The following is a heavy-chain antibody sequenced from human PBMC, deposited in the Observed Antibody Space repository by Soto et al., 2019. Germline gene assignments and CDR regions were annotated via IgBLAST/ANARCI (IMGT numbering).Heavy chain of an antibody. Sequence: QVQLVQSGAEVKKPGASVKVSCKASGYTFTSYGISWVRQAPGQGLEWMGWISAYNGNTNYAQKLQGRVTMTTDTSTSTAYMELRSLRSDDTAVYYCARDKGPIVVVPAAIQGGWFDPWGQGTLVTVSS. CDR2: ISAYNGNT. D-gene: IGHD2-2*02. CDR1: GYTFTSYG. CDR3: ARDKGPIVVVPAAIQGGWFDP. V-gene: IGHV1-18*01. J-gene: IGHJ5*02.